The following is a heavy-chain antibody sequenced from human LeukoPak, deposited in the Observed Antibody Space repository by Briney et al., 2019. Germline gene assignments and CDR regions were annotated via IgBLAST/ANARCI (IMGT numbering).Heavy chain of an antibody. CDR2: MNPNTGNT. D-gene: IGHD3-22*01. Sequence: VASVKVSCKGYRYTFSSYDINWVRQAPGQGLEWMGWMNPNTGNTGYAPKFQRRVTMTRDTSIRTAYMELRGLRSEDTAVYYCARLSQTPDYYGSGGYFYLGYWGQGTRVTVSS. CDR3: ARLSQTPDYYGSGGYFYLGY. V-gene: IGHV1-8*01. J-gene: IGHJ4*02. CDR1: RYTFSSYD.